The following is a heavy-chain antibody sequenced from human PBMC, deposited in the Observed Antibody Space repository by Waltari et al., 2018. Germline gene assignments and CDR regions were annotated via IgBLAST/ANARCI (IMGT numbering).Heavy chain of an antibody. CDR3: ARGSVAGLPVDY. V-gene: IGHV1-8*01. J-gene: IGHJ4*02. CDR1: GYTFTSYD. D-gene: IGHD6-19*01. Sequence: QVQLVQSGAEVQQPGASEKVSCKASGYTFTSYDINWVRQATGPGLEWMGWMNPNSGKTGYAQKFQGRVTMTRSTSISTAYMELSSLRSEDTAVYYCARGSVAGLPVDYWGQGTLVTVSS. CDR2: MNPNSGKT.